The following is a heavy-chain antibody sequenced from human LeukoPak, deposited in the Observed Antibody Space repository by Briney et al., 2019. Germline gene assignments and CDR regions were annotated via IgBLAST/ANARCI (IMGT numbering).Heavy chain of an antibody. V-gene: IGHV4-59*01. CDR2: IYNSGRT. J-gene: IGHJ4*02. CDR1: GASISSYY. Sequence: SETLSLTCTVSGASISSYYWSWIRQPPGKGLEWIGYIYNSGRTNYNPSLKSRVTISVNTSKNLFSLRLNSVTAADTAVYYCARGHSNCSPTSCYFPSDYWGQGTLVTVSS. CDR3: ARGHSNCSPTSCYFPSDY. D-gene: IGHD2-2*01.